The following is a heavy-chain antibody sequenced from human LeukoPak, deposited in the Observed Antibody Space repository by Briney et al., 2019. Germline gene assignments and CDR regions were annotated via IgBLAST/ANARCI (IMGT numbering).Heavy chain of an antibody. CDR1: GGSISSSSYY. CDR2: IYYSGST. J-gene: IGHJ4*02. V-gene: IGHV4-39*01. CDR3: ARQKGQLGDLDY. Sequence: SETLSLTCTVSGGSISSSSYYWGWIRQPPGKGLEWIGSIYYSGSTYYNPSLKSRVTISVDTSKNQFSLKLSSVTAADTVVYYCARQKGQLGDLDYWGQGTLVTVSS. D-gene: IGHD6-6*01.